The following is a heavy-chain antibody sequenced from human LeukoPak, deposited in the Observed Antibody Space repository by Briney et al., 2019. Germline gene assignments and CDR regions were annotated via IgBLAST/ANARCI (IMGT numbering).Heavy chain of an antibody. CDR3: ARILPPKYSSGWYDAFDI. CDR1: GFTFSSYA. D-gene: IGHD6-19*01. J-gene: IGHJ3*02. Sequence: PGGSLRLSCAASGFTFSSYAMSWVRQAPGKGLEWVSAISGSGGSTYYADSVKGRFTISRDNSKNTLYLQMNSLRAEDTAVYYCARILPPKYSSGWYDAFDIWGQGTMVTVSS. CDR2: ISGSGGST. V-gene: IGHV3-23*01.